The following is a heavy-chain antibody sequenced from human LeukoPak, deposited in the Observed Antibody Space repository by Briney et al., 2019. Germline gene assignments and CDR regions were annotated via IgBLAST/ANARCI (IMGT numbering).Heavy chain of an antibody. J-gene: IGHJ4*02. CDR1: GGSFSGYY. CDR2: INHSGST. D-gene: IGHD5-24*01. Sequence: SETLSLTCAVYGGSFSGYYWSWLRQPPGKGLEWIGEINHSGSTNYNPSLKSRVTISVDTSKNQFSLKLSSVTAADTAVYFCARSRDGYYPLDYWGQGTLVTVSS. CDR3: ARSRDGYYPLDY. V-gene: IGHV4-34*01.